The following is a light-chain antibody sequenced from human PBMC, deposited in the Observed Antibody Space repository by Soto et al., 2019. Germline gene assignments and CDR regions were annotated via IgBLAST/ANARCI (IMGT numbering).Light chain of an antibody. J-gene: IGLJ1*01. Sequence: QSVLTQPRSVSGSPGQSVTISCTGTSSDVGGYNYVSWYQQHPDKAPKLMIYDVSKRPSGVPDRFSGSKSGNTASLTISGLQAEDEADYYCCSYAGSYTFVFGTGTKLTVL. CDR2: DVS. CDR3: CSYAGSYTFV. CDR1: SSDVGGYNY. V-gene: IGLV2-11*01.